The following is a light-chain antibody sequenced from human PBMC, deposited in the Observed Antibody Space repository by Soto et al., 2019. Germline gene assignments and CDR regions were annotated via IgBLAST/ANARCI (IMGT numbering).Light chain of an antibody. Sequence: QSALTQPAFVSGSPGQSITISCTGTSSDVGDYNYVSWYQHHPGKAPKLIIFEVSDRPSGVSKRFSGSKSGNTASLTISGLQAEDEADYFCSSYATSSVYVFGTGTKLTVL. CDR2: EVS. V-gene: IGLV2-14*01. J-gene: IGLJ1*01. CDR1: SSDVGDYNY. CDR3: SSYATSSVYV.